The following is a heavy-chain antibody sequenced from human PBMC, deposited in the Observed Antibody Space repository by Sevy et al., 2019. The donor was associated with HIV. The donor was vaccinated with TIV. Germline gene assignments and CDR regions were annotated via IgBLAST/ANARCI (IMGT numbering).Heavy chain of an antibody. CDR1: GFTFSSYG. CDR2: IWYDGSNK. CDR3: ARGTQLWLEGDYAFDI. J-gene: IGHJ3*02. Sequence: GGSLRLSCAASGFTFSSYGMHWVRQAPGKGLEWVAVIWYDGSNKYYADSVKGRFTISRDNSKNTLYLQMNSLRAEDTAEYYCARGTQLWLEGDYAFDIWGQGTMVTVSS. V-gene: IGHV3-33*01. D-gene: IGHD5-18*01.